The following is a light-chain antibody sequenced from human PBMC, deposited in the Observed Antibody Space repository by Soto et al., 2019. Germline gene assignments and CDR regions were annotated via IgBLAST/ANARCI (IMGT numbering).Light chain of an antibody. CDR1: QSVSNN. CDR2: GAS. J-gene: IGKJ1*01. V-gene: IGKV3-15*01. CDR3: QQYNDWPQT. Sequence: EIVLTQSPGTLSLSPGERATLSCLASQSVSNNYLAWYQQKPGQAPRLLIYGASTRATGIPDTFRGTGSATAFTLTISSLQSDDVAVYYCQQYNDWPQTFGQGTKVDI.